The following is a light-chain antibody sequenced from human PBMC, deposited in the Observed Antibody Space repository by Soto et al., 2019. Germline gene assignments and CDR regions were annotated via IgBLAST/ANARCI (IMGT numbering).Light chain of an antibody. CDR1: ITDVGKYNY. Sequence: QSALTQPRSVSGSPGQSVTISCTGTITDVGKYNYVSWYQQHPGKAPKLLMYDVTQRPSGVPDRFSGSKSGDTASLTISGLQAEDEADYYCCSYAGSYTYVFGAGTKVTVL. V-gene: IGLV2-11*01. CDR3: CSYAGSYTYV. CDR2: DVT. J-gene: IGLJ1*01.